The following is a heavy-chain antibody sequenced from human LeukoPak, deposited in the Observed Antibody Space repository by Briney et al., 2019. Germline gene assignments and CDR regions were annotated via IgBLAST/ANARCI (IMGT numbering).Heavy chain of an antibody. CDR2: MYHSGST. Sequence: SETLSLTCTVSGYSISSGYDWGWIRQPPGKGLEWIGSMYHSGSTNYNPSLKSRVTISVDKSKNQFSLKLSSVTAADTAVYYCARSYSYGYYWYFDLWGRGTLVTVSS. J-gene: IGHJ2*01. CDR3: ARSYSYGYYWYFDL. CDR1: GYSISSGYD. V-gene: IGHV4-38-2*02. D-gene: IGHD5-18*01.